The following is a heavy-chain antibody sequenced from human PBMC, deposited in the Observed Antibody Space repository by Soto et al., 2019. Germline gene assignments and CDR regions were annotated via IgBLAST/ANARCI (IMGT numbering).Heavy chain of an antibody. CDR3: ARRGRLNYYYYGMDV. J-gene: IGHJ6*02. V-gene: IGHV4-59*01. Sequence: SETLSLTCNVSDGSISSYYWSWIRQPPGKGLEWIGYIYYSGSTNYNPSLKSRVTISVDTSKNQFSLKLSSVTAADTAVYYCARRGRLNYYYYGMDVWGQGTTVTVSS. CDR2: IYYSGST. CDR1: DGSISSYY. D-gene: IGHD2-8*01.